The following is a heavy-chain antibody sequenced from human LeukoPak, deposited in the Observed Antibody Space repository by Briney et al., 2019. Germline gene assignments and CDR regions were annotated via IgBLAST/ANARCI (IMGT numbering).Heavy chain of an antibody. CDR3: ARVRGYSYGELDS. CDR2: ISYSGST. D-gene: IGHD5-18*01. J-gene: IGHJ4*02. V-gene: IGHV4-31*03. CDR1: GGSISSGGYY. Sequence: PSQTLSLTCTVSGGSISSGGYYWSWIRQHPGKGLEWIGHISYSGSTYYKPYPNSRVTLSVGTSKSQFYLKLRSVTAADTAVYYCARVRGYSYGELDSWGQGTLVTVSS.